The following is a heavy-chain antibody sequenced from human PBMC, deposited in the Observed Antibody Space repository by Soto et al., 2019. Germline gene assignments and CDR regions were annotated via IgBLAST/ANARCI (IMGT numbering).Heavy chain of an antibody. CDR1: GYTFTTYY. Sequence: ASVKVSCKTSGYTFTTYYINWMRQAPGQGLEWMGIINPSGGSTTYAQKFQGRVTMTRDTSTRTFYMELSSLRSEDTAIYYCARDQRGAYDFWGQGSLVTVSS. J-gene: IGHJ4*02. D-gene: IGHD3-3*01. CDR3: ARDQRGAYDF. V-gene: IGHV1-46*01. CDR2: INPSGGST.